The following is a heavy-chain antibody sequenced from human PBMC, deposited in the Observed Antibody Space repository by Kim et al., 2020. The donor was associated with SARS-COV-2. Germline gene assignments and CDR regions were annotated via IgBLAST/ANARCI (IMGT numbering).Heavy chain of an antibody. Sequence: ASVKVSCKASGYTFTSYYMHWVRQAPGQGLEWMGIINPSGGSTSYAQKFQGRVTMTRDTSTSTVYMELSSLRSEDTAVYYCARDLRWSPFLVVVPAAILGYGMDVWGQGTTVTVSS. CDR2: INPSGGST. J-gene: IGHJ6*02. D-gene: IGHD2-2*02. CDR3: ARDLRWSPFLVVVPAAILGYGMDV. CDR1: GYTFTSYY. V-gene: IGHV1-46*01.